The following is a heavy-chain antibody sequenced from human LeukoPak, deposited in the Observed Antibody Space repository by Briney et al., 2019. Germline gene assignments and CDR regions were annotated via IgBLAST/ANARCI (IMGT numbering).Heavy chain of an antibody. CDR3: ARASRYGLNWFDP. J-gene: IGHJ5*02. CDR1: GFTFSDYY. CDR2: ISSSGSTI. D-gene: IGHD3-10*01. V-gene: IGHV3-11*04. Sequence: GSLRLSCAASGFTFSDYYMNWIRQAPGKGPEWVSYISSSGSTIYYADSVKGRFTISRDNAKNSLYLQMNSLRAEDTAVYYCARASRYGLNWFDPWGQGTLVTVSS.